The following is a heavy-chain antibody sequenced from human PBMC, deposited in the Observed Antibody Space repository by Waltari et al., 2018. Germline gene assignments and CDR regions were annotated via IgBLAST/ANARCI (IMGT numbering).Heavy chain of an antibody. CDR2: INHSGST. J-gene: IGHJ5*02. D-gene: IGHD6-6*01. CDR1: GGSFSGYY. Sequence: QVQLQQWGAGLLKPSETLSLTCAVYGGSFSGYYWSWIRQPPGKGLEWIGEINHSGSTNYNPALKSRVTRSVDTSKNQFSLKLSSVTAADTAVYYCARDERGGSSKWFDPWGQGTLVTVSS. V-gene: IGHV4-34*01. CDR3: ARDERGGSSKWFDP.